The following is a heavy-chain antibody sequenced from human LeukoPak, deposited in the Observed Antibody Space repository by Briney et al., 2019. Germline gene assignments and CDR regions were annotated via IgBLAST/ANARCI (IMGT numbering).Heavy chain of an antibody. CDR2: IYPGDSDT. CDR1: GYSFTSYW. V-gene: IGHV5-51*01. D-gene: IGHD3-3*01. CDR3: ARQADFWSGYYPIGWFDP. J-gene: IGHJ5*02. Sequence: GESLKISCKGSGYSFTSYWICWVRHMPGKGLEWMGIIYPGDSDTRYSPSFQGQVTISADKSISTAYLQWSSLKASDTAMYYCARQADFWSGYYPIGWFDPWGQGTLVTVSS.